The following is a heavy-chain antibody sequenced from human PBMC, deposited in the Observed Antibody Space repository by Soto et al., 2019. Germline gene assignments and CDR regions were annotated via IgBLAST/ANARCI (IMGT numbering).Heavy chain of an antibody. CDR2: IYYSGST. J-gene: IGHJ5*02. CDR3: ARDQGGYCSSTSCRVMGRERWFDP. CDR1: GGSISSGGYY. V-gene: IGHV4-31*03. D-gene: IGHD2-2*01. Sequence: PSETLSLTCTVSGGSISSGGYYLSWIRQHPGKGLEWIGYIYYSGSTYYNPSLKSRVTISVDTSKNQFSLKLSSVTAADTAVYYCARDQGGYCSSTSCRVMGRERWFDPWGQGTLFTVSS.